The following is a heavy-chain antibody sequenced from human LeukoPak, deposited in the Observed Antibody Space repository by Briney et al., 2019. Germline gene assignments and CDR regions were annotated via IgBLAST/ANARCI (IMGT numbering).Heavy chain of an antibody. CDR3: ARHGGPYSRYPYYYYYMDV. CDR2: IYYTGST. CDR1: GGSITSSAYY. D-gene: IGHD2-15*01. J-gene: IGHJ6*03. V-gene: IGHV4-39*01. Sequence: PSETLSLTCPVSGGSITSSAYYWGWIRQPPGKGLEWIGTIYYTGSTYYNPSLKSRVTMSVDTSKNQFSMKLNSVTAADTAVYFCARHGGPYSRYPYYYYYMDVWGKGTTVTVSS.